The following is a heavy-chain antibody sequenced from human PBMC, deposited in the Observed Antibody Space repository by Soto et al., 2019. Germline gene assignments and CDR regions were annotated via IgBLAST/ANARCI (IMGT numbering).Heavy chain of an antibody. V-gene: IGHV4-59*01. Sequence: PSETLSLTCTCSGGSISSYYWSWIRQPPGKGLEWIGYIYYSGSTNYNPSLKSRVTISVDTSKNQFSLKLSSVTAADTAVYYCARDYFVFNAANTNVYSHSRRHGALVTV. CDR1: GGSISSYY. CDR2: IYYSGST. D-gene: IGHD2-15*01. J-gene: IGHJ5*01. CDR3: ARDYFVFNAANTNVYSHS.